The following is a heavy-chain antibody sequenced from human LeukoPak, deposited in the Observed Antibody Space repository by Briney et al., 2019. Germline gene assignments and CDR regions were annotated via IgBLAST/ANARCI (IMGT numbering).Heavy chain of an antibody. V-gene: IGHV1-46*01. J-gene: IGHJ4*02. Sequence: ASVKVSCKASGYTFTSYYMHWVRQAPGQGLEWMGIIDPSGGSTIYAQKFQGRVTMTRDMSTSTVYMQLSSLRSEDTAVYYCARGGHGTSVAVAGTGDYWSQGTLVTVSS. CDR1: GYTFTSYY. CDR2: IDPSGGST. CDR3: ARGGHGTSVAVAGTGDY. D-gene: IGHD6-19*01.